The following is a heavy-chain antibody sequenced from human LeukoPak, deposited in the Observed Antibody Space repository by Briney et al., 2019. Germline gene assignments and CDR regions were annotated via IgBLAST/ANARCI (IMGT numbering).Heavy chain of an antibody. Sequence: GGSLRLSCAASGFTFSSCGMHWVRQAPGKGLEWVAVIWYDGSNKYYADSVKGRFTISRDNSKNTLYLQMNSLRAEDTAVYYCARERYCSSTRCYKEADAFDIWGQGTMVTVSS. D-gene: IGHD2-2*02. V-gene: IGHV3-33*01. CDR2: IWYDGSNK. CDR3: ARERYCSSTRCYKEADAFDI. J-gene: IGHJ3*02. CDR1: GFTFSSCG.